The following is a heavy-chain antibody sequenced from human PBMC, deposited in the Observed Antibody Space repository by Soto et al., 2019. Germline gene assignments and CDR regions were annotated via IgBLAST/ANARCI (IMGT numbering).Heavy chain of an antibody. CDR1: GFNFSSYS. J-gene: IGHJ4*02. CDR3: ARARSTAAGLFDY. D-gene: IGHD6-13*01. CDR2: IYSGGST. Sequence: GGSLRLSCAASGFNFSSYSMTCVRQAPGKGLEWVSAIYSGGSTYYADSVKGRFTISRDNSKNTLYLQMNSLRAEDTAVYYCARARSTAAGLFDYWGLGTLVTVSS. V-gene: IGHV3-53*01.